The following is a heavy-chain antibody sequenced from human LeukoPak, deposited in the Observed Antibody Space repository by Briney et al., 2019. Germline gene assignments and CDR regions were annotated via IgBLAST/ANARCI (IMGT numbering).Heavy chain of an antibody. V-gene: IGHV4-39*07. CDR1: GGSISSSSDY. J-gene: IGHJ4*02. CDR2: IYYSGST. Sequence: SETLSLTCTVSGGSISSSSDYWGWIRQPPGKGLEWIGSIYYSGSTNYNPSLKSRVTISVDTSKNQFSLKLNSVTAADTAVYYCARVAGGYWKTDYWGQGTLVTVSS. CDR3: ARVAGGYWKTDY. D-gene: IGHD3-22*01.